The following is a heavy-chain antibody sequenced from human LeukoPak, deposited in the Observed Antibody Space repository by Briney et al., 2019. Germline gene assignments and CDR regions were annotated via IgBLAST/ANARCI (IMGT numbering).Heavy chain of an antibody. Sequence: TSETLSLTCAVSGYSISSGYYWGWTRQPPGKGLEWIGSIYHSGSTYYNPSLKSRVTISVDTSKNQFSLKLSSVTAADTAVYYCARTTWIQLYYFDYWGQGTLVTVSS. D-gene: IGHD5-18*01. V-gene: IGHV4-38-2*01. J-gene: IGHJ4*02. CDR2: IYHSGST. CDR1: GYSISSGYY. CDR3: ARTTWIQLYYFDY.